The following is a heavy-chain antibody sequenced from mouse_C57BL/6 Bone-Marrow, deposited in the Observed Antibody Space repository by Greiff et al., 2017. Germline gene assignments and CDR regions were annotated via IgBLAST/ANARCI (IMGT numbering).Heavy chain of an antibody. D-gene: IGHD2-14*01. CDR1: GFTFSDAW. Sequence: EVKLEESGGGLVQPGGSMKLSCAASGFTFSDAWMDWVRQSPEKGLEWVAEIRNKANNHATYYAESVKGRFTISRDDSKSSVYLQMNSLRAEDTGIYYCTRLWVPPHWWFDVWGTGTTVTVSS. CDR3: TRLWVPPHWWFDV. J-gene: IGHJ1*03. V-gene: IGHV6-6*01. CDR2: IRNKANNHAT.